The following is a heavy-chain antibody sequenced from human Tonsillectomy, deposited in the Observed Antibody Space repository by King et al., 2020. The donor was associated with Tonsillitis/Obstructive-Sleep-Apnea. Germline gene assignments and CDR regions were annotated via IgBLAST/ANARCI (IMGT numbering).Heavy chain of an antibody. CDR3: ARGGGNYDFWSGYSVYYYCMDV. CDR1: GGSFSGYY. V-gene: IGHV4-34*01. D-gene: IGHD3-3*01. CDR2: INHSGST. J-gene: IGHJ6*03. Sequence: VQLQQWGAGLLKPSETLSLTCAVYGGSFSGYYWSWIRQPPGKGLEWIGEINHSGSTNYNPSLKSRVTISVDTSKNQFSLKLSSVTAADTAVYYCARGGGNYDFWSGYSVYYYCMDVWGKGTTVTVSS.